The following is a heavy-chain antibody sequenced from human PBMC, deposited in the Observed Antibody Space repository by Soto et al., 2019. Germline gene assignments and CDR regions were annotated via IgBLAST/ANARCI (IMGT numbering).Heavy chain of an antibody. V-gene: IGHV3-11*01. J-gene: IGHJ3*02. CDR2: ISSSGSTI. CDR1: GFTFSDYY. D-gene: IGHD2-15*01. Sequence: GGSLRLSCAASGFTFSDYYMSWIRQAPGKGLEWVSYISSSGSTIYYADSVKGRFTISRDNAKNSLYLQMNSLRAEDTAVYYCARDLFEDIVVVVAATDAFVIWGQGTMVTVSS. CDR3: ARDLFEDIVVVVAATDAFVI.